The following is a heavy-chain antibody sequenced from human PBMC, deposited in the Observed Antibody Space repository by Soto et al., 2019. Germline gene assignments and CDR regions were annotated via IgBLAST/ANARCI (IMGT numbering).Heavy chain of an antibody. Sequence: SVKVSCKASGGTFSSYTISWVRQAPGQGLDWMGRIIPILGIANYAQNFQGRVTITADKSTSTAYMELSSLRFEDTAVYYCARENNDAFDIWGQGKMVTVSS. CDR3: ARENNDAFDI. CDR1: GGTFSSYT. V-gene: IGHV1-69*04. CDR2: IIPILGIA. J-gene: IGHJ3*02.